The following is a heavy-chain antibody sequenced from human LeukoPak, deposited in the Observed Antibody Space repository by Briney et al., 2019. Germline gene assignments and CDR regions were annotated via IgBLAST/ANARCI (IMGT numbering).Heavy chain of an antibody. Sequence: SGPTLVNPTQTLTLTCTFSGFSLSTRGVGVGWIGQRPAKALEWLALIYWASDKRYSPSLKSRLTITKDTSKNQVVLTMPNMDPVDTATYYCAHSQPPPGLRWCGELLPGFDYWGQGTLVTVSS. CDR2: IYWASDK. CDR1: GFSLSTRGVG. CDR3: AHSQPPPGLRWCGELLPGFDY. D-gene: IGHD3-10*01. J-gene: IGHJ4*02. V-gene: IGHV2-5*02.